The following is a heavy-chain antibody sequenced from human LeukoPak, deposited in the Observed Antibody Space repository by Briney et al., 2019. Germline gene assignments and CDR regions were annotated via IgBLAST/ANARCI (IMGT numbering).Heavy chain of an antibody. V-gene: IGHV1-8*01. CDR2: MNPNSGNT. J-gene: IGHJ4*02. CDR3: ARARRGSKRNYYFDY. D-gene: IGHD2-15*01. Sequence: ASVKVSCKASGYTFTSYDINWVRQATGQGLEWMGWMNPNSGNTGYAQKFQGRVTMTRNTSISTAYMELSSLRSEDTAVYCCARARRGSKRNYYFDYWGQGTLVTVSS. CDR1: GYTFTSYD.